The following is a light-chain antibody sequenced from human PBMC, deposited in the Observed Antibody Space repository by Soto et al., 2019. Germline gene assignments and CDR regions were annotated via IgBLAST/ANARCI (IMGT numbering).Light chain of an antibody. Sequence: DIQMTQSPSSLSASIGDRVILTCQASQDIANSLNWYQHKPGKAPKLLIYDASNLERGVPARFSGSGPGTDFSFTISSLQPEDIATYYCQQYENLPPNFGHGTRLEIK. V-gene: IGKV1-33*01. CDR3: QQYENLPPN. CDR2: DAS. J-gene: IGKJ5*01. CDR1: QDIANS.